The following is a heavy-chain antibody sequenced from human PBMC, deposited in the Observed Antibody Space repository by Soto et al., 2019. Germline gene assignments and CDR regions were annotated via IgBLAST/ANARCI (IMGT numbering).Heavy chain of an antibody. D-gene: IGHD2-15*01. CDR2: IYHRWST. Sequence: QVQLQESGPGLVKPSGTLSLTCAVSGGSISSSNWWSWVRQPPGKGLEWVGEIYHRWSTNYNPSLQSRVAISVDKAKNHFSLILTSVTAADTAVYYCAKFDGGGYWGQGTLVTVSS. CDR1: GGSISSSNW. J-gene: IGHJ4*02. V-gene: IGHV4-4*02. CDR3: AKFDGGGY.